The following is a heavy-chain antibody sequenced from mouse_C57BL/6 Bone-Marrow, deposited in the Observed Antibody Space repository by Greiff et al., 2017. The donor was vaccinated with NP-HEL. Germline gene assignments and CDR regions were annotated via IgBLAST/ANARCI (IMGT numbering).Heavy chain of an antibody. V-gene: IGHV7-3*01. J-gene: IGHJ3*01. CDR2: IRNKANGSTT. CDR1: GFTFTDYY. D-gene: IGHD1-1*01. Sequence: EVNVVESGGGLVQPGGSLSLSCAASGFTFTDYYMSWVRQPPGKALEWLGFIRNKANGSTTEYSASVKGRITISRDNSQSILYRPMNALSAEDSATYYGARYGDYGSSFAYWGQGTLVTVSA. CDR3: ARYGDYGSSFAY.